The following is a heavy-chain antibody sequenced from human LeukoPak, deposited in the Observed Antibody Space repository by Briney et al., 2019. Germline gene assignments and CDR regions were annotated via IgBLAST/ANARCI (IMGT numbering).Heavy chain of an antibody. D-gene: IGHD5-12*01. CDR3: ARGGGYDEYFGY. Sequence: GGSLRLSCAASGFTFSSYAMHWVRQAPGKGLEWVAVISYDGSNKYYADSVKGRFTISRDNSKNTLYLQMNSLRAEDTAVYYCARGGGYDEYFGYWGQGTLVTVSS. CDR2: ISYDGSNK. CDR1: GFTFSSYA. V-gene: IGHV3-30-3*01. J-gene: IGHJ4*02.